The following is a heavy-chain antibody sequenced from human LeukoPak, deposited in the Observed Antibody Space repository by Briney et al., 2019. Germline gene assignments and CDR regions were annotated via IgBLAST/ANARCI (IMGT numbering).Heavy chain of an antibody. CDR3: ARDYYDSSGSPLFDY. V-gene: IGHV1-2*02. J-gene: IGHJ4*02. D-gene: IGHD3-22*01. CDR2: INPNSGGT. Sequence: GASVKVSCKASGYTFTGYYMHWVRQAPGQGLEWMGWINPNSGGTNYAQKFQGRVTMTRDTSISTAYMELSRLRSDDTAVYYCARDYYDSSGSPLFDYWGQGTLVTVSS. CDR1: GYTFTGYY.